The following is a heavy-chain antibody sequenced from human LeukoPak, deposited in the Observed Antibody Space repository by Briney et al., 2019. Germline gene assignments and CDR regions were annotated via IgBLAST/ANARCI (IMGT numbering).Heavy chain of an antibody. J-gene: IGHJ3*01. D-gene: IGHD5-24*01. CDR2: TYYRSKWYN. CDR1: GDSVSGNSTA. Sequence: SQTLSLTCAISGDSVSGNSTAYNWIRQSPSRGLEWLGRTYYRSKWYNDYAISVKSRITVNPDTSRNQLSLQLNSVTPEDTAVYYCTRGGQGDGYSADEAFDFWGPGTVVTVSS. V-gene: IGHV6-1*01. CDR3: TRGGQGDGYSADEAFDF.